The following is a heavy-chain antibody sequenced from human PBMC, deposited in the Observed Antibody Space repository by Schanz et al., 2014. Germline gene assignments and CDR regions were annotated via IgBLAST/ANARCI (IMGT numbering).Heavy chain of an antibody. CDR2: IIPVLVVA. Sequence: QVQLVQSGAEVKKPGSSVTVSCKASGGTFSSYAITWVRQAPGQGLEWMGRIIPVLVVANHAQKFQGRVTITADKSTSTAYMELSRLRSDDSAVYYCASDFWSGYSHYYYGLDVWGQGTTVTVSS. CDR3: ASDFWSGYSHYYYGLDV. V-gene: IGHV1-69*04. J-gene: IGHJ6*02. D-gene: IGHD3-3*01. CDR1: GGTFSSYA.